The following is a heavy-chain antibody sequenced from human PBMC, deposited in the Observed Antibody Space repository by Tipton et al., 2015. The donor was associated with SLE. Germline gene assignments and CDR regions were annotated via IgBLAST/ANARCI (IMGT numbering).Heavy chain of an antibody. V-gene: IGHV4-59*01. D-gene: IGHD3-10*01. CDR3: ARGRLYGSRNYYFDY. CDR2: IYYSGST. J-gene: IGHJ4*02. Sequence: TLSLTCTVSGDSITSYYWSWIRQPPGKGLEWIGYIYYSGSTDYNPPLKSRVTMSVDTSRNQFSLTVNSVNVADTAVYYCARGRLYGSRNYYFDYWGQGTLAAVSS. CDR1: GDSITSYY.